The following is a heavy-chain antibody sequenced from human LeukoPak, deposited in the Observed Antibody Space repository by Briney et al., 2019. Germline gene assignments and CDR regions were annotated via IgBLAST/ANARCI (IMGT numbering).Heavy chain of an antibody. CDR2: IYYSGST. Sequence: SETLSLTCTVSGGSISSSSYYWGWIRQPPGKGLEWIGSIYYSGSTYYNPSLKSRVTISVDTSKNQFSLKLSSMTAADTAVYYCASGYCSGGSCLVFDYWGQGTLVTVSS. V-gene: IGHV4-39*01. CDR1: GGSISSSSYY. D-gene: IGHD2-15*01. J-gene: IGHJ4*02. CDR3: ASGYCSGGSCLVFDY.